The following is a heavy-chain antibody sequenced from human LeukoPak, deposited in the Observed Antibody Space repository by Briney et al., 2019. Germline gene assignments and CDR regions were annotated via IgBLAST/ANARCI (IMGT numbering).Heavy chain of an antibody. CDR3: ARGRQQLVKGGDAFDI. V-gene: IGHV4-30-2*01. J-gene: IGHJ3*02. Sequence: SQTLSLTCAVSGGSISSGGYSWSRLRQPPGKGLEWIGYIYHSGSTYYNPSLKSRVTISVDRSKNQFSLKLSSVTAADTAVYYCARGRQQLVKGGDAFDIWGQGTMVTVSS. D-gene: IGHD6-13*01. CDR1: GGSISSGGYS. CDR2: IYHSGST.